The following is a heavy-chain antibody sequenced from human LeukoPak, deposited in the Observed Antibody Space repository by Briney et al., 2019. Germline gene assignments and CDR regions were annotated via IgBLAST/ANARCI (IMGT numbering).Heavy chain of an antibody. V-gene: IGHV4-59*12. CDR1: GDSITSYY. CDR2: ISYSGST. D-gene: IGHD3-9*01. Sequence: SETLSLTCIVSGDSITSYYWSWIRQPPGKGLEWIGYISYSGSTNYNPSLKSRVTISVDKSKNQFSLKLSSVTAADTAVYYCARDPPYYDILTGYRYGMDVWGQGTTVTVSS. J-gene: IGHJ6*02. CDR3: ARDPPYYDILTGYRYGMDV.